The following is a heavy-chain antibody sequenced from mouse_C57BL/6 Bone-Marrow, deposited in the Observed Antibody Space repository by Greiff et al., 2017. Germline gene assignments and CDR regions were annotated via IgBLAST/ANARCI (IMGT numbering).Heavy chain of an antibody. CDR2: ISPRDGST. D-gene: IGHD1-1*01. Sequence: QVQLKESGPELVKPGASVKLSCKASGYTFTSYDINWVKQRPGQGLEWIGWISPRDGSTKYNEKFKGKATLTVDTSSSTAYMELHSLTSEDSASYFCARLEFDGSSGDWYFDVWGTGTTVTVSS. CDR3: ARLEFDGSSGDWYFDV. J-gene: IGHJ1*03. V-gene: IGHV1-85*01. CDR1: GYTFTSYD.